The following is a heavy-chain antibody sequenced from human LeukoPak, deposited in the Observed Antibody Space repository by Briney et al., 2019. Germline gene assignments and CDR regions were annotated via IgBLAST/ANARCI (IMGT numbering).Heavy chain of an antibody. Sequence: PGGSLRLSCAASGFTFSSYAMHWVRQAPGKGLEWVAVISYDGSNKYYADSVKGRFTISRDNSKNTLYLQMNSQRAEDTAVYYCARDPTWGIAVAGTLGFDYWGQGTLVTVSS. CDR3: ARDPTWGIAVAGTLGFDY. D-gene: IGHD6-19*01. CDR1: GFTFSSYA. J-gene: IGHJ4*02. CDR2: ISYDGSNK. V-gene: IGHV3-30-3*01.